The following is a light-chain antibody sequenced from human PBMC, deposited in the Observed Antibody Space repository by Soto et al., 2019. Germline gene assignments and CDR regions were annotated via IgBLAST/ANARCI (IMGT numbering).Light chain of an antibody. CDR3: QQYNSYSRT. Sequence: DIQMPQSPSTLSASVGDRVPITCRASQSISSWLAWYQQKPGKAPKLLIYDAASLESGVPSRFSGSGSGTEFTLTISSLQPDHFATYYCQQYNSYSRTFGQGTNVEIK. V-gene: IGKV1-5*01. J-gene: IGKJ1*01. CDR1: QSISSW. CDR2: DAA.